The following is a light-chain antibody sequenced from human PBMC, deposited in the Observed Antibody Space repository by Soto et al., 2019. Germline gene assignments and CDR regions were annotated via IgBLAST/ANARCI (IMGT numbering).Light chain of an antibody. CDR1: QVMSSW. CDR2: AAS. CDR3: QQADSLPRT. J-gene: IGKJ5*01. Sequence: DIQMTQSPSSVSASVGDTVTITCRASQVMSSWLAWYQQKPGQAPKLLIFAASKLQSGVPSRFSGSGSRTEFTLTISSLQPEDVATYYCQQADSLPRTLGQGTRMETK. V-gene: IGKV1D-12*01.